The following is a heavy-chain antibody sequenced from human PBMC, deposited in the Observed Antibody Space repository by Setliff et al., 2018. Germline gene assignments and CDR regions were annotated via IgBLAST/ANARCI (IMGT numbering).Heavy chain of an antibody. CDR1: GVSISSYY. J-gene: IGHJ6*02. Sequence: SETLSLTCNVSGVSISSYYWSWIRQPPGKGLESIGYIQKSGSTNYNPSPMSRVSISVDTSKNQFSLKLMSVTAADTAVYYCARLSWNGLRYYGLDVWGQGTTVTVSS. CDR3: ARLSWNGLRYYGLDV. D-gene: IGHD3-3*01. CDR2: IQKSGST. V-gene: IGHV4-59*01.